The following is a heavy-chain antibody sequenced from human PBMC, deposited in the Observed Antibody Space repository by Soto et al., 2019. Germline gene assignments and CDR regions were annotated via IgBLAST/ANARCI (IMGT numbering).Heavy chain of an antibody. D-gene: IGHD2-21*02. J-gene: IGHJ5*02. CDR1: GDSINSYF. CDR3: ARGAYCGVDCFFWFDD. V-gene: IGHV4-59*12. Sequence: SETLSLTCAVSGDSINSYFWHWIRQPPGKGLEYIGYIHYSGTTKYNASLKSRATISLDASKNQFSLTLNSVTAADTAVYYCARGAYCGVDCFFWFDDWGQG. CDR2: IHYSGTT.